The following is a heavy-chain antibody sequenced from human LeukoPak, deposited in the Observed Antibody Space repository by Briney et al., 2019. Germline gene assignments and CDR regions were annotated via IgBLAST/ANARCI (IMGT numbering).Heavy chain of an antibody. CDR1: GGSFSGYF. Sequence: SESLSLTCAVYGGSFSGYFWSWIRQPPGKGLEWIGEINHSGSTNYNPSLKSRVTISVDTSKNQFSLKLSSVTAADTAVYYCASASRVRGYSYGPFDYWGQGTLVTVSS. CDR2: INHSGST. V-gene: IGHV4-34*01. CDR3: ASASRVRGYSYGPFDY. J-gene: IGHJ4*02. D-gene: IGHD5-18*01.